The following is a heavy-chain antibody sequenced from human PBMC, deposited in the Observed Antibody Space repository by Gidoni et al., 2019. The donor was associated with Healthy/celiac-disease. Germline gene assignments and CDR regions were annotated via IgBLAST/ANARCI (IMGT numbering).Heavy chain of an antibody. CDR1: GGSISSGSYY. CDR3: ARAVAGNFYFQFDY. D-gene: IGHD6-19*01. J-gene: IGHJ4*02. CDR2: IYTSGST. Sequence: QVQLQESGPGLVKPSQTLSPTCTVSGGSISSGSYYWSWIRQPAGKGLEWIGRIYTSGSTNYNPSLKSRVTISVDTSKNQFSLKLSSVTAADTAVYYCARAVAGNFYFQFDYWGQGTLVTVSS. V-gene: IGHV4-61*02.